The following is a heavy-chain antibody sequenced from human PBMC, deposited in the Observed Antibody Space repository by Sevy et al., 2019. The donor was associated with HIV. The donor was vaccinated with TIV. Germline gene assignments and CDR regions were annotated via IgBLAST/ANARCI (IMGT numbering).Heavy chain of an antibody. D-gene: IGHD3-10*01. V-gene: IGHV3-11*01. J-gene: IGHJ2*01. CDR3: GSEGSLRYFDL. CDR1: GFTFSDFY. CDR2: ISDRGTTI. Sequence: GGSLRLSCAASGFTFSDFYMSWIRQAPGRGLEWVSYISDRGTTIYYADSVKGRFTISRDNAKNSLYLQMNSLRAEDTAVYYCGSEGSLRYFDLWGRGTLVTVSS.